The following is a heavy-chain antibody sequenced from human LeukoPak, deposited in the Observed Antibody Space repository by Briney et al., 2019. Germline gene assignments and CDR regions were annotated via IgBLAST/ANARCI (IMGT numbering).Heavy chain of an antibody. CDR3: ARWVSEFDY. J-gene: IGHJ4*02. D-gene: IGHD1-26*01. CDR2: VYHSGST. Sequence: PSETLSLTCTVSGGSISSYYWAWIRQPPGKGPQWLANVYHSGSTYYTPSLRSRLTISVDTSKNQFSLRLNSVTAADTAVYYCARWVSEFDYWGPGALVIVSS. CDR1: GGSISSYY. V-gene: IGHV4-59*08.